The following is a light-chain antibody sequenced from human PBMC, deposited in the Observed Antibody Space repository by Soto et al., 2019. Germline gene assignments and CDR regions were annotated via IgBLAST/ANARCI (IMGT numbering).Light chain of an antibody. J-gene: IGLJ3*02. CDR3: SSYTDSSGRV. CDR2: EVN. V-gene: IGLV2-8*01. Sequence: QSALTQPPSASGSPGQSVTISCTGTSSDVGGYNYVSWYQHHPGKAPKLMLYEVNTRPSGVPDRFSGSKSGNTASLTVSGLQAEDEADYYCSSYTDSSGRVFGGGTKVTVL. CDR1: SSDVGGYNY.